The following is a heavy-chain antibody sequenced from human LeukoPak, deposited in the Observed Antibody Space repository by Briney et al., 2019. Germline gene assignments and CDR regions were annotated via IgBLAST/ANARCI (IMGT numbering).Heavy chain of an antibody. CDR2: INWNGGST. Sequence: RPGGSLRLSCAASGFTFSSYSVNWVRQAPGKGLEWVSGINWNGGSTGYADSVKGRFTISRDNAKNSLYLQMNSLRAEDTALYYCARSVAASRDYWGQGTLVTVSS. CDR3: ARSVAASRDY. V-gene: IGHV3-20*04. D-gene: IGHD2-15*01. J-gene: IGHJ4*02. CDR1: GFTFSSYS.